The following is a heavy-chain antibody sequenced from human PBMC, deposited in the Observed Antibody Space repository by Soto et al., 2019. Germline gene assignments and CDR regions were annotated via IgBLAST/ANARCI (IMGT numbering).Heavy chain of an antibody. D-gene: IGHD3-22*01. V-gene: IGHV4-4*02. CDR3: ARETYYYDSSGYSNFDY. CDR2: IYHSGST. Sequence: SETLSLTCAVSGGSISSSNWWSWVRQPPGKGLEWIGEIYHSGSTNYNPSLKSRVTISVDKSKNQFSLKLSSVTAADTAVYYCARETYYYDSSGYSNFDYWGQGTLVTVSS. J-gene: IGHJ4*02. CDR1: GGSISSSNW.